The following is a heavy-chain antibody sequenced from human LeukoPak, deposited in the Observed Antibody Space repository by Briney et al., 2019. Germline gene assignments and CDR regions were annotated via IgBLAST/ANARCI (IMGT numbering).Heavy chain of an antibody. CDR3: WGESGAFCPFGY. D-gene: IGHD1-26*01. CDR1: GGPIRGTNW. CDR2: ISLAGQT. V-gene: IGHV4-4*02. J-gene: IGHJ4*02. Sequence: PSGTLSLTSVVSGGPIRGTNWWSWVRQPPGQGLEWIGEISLAGQTNCNPSLNGRVTMSLDKSSNQLSLNLTSVTAADTATYYCWGESGAFCPFGYWGQGTLVIVSS.